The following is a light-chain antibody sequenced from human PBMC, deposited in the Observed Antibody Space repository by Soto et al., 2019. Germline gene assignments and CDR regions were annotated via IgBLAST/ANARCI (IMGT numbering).Light chain of an antibody. V-gene: IGKV1-6*01. J-gene: IGKJ2*01. CDR2: AVS. Sequence: AIQMTHSPSSLSASVGDRVTITCRASQGIRNDLGWYQQKPGKAPKVLMYAVSHLESGVPSRFSGSGSGTDFTLTISSLQPEDFATYYCLQDYNYPYTFGQGTKLEIK. CDR3: LQDYNYPYT. CDR1: QGIRND.